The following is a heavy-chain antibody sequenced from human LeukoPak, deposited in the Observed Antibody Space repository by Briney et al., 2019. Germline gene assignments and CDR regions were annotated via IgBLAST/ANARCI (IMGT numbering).Heavy chain of an antibody. Sequence: ASVKVSCKASGYTFTSYAIHWVRQAPGQSLEWMGWINSDNGNTKYSPKFQGRVTITRDTSASTDYMELSSLRSEDTAVYYCARGAYDDYARYWGQGTLVTVSS. V-gene: IGHV1-3*01. CDR2: INSDNGNT. CDR1: GYTFTSYA. CDR3: ARGAYDDYARY. J-gene: IGHJ4*02. D-gene: IGHD4-17*01.